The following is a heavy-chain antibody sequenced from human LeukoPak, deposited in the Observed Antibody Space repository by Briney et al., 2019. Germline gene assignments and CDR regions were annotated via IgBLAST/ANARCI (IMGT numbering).Heavy chain of an antibody. V-gene: IGHV3-21*01. D-gene: IGHD5-18*01. J-gene: IGHJ6*03. Sequence: GGSLRLSCAASGFKFSRYSMNWARQAPGKGLEWVSSISSSSSCIYYADSVRGRFTISRDNAKNSLYLQMNSLRAEDTAVYYCARVGTPMVTIVAPYYMDVWGKGTTVTVSS. CDR1: GFKFSRYS. CDR2: ISSSSSCI. CDR3: ARVGTPMVTIVAPYYMDV.